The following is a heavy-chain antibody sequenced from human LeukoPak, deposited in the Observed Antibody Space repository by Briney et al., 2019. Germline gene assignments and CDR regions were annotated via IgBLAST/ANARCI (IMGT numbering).Heavy chain of an antibody. CDR1: GFTFNSYG. V-gene: IGHV3-21*01. CDR2: ISTSTSYI. Sequence: GGSLRLSCAASGFTFNSYGMNWVRQAPGKGLEWVSSISTSTSYIYYADSVKGRFTISRDNAKNSLYLQMNSLRAEDTAVYYCARLAVVAANEDPYYYKYGMDVWGQGTTVTVSS. CDR3: ARLAVVAANEDPYYYKYGMDV. D-gene: IGHD2-15*01. J-gene: IGHJ6*02.